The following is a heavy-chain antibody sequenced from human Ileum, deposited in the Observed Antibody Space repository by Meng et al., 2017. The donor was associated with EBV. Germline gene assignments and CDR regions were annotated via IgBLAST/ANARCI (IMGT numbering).Heavy chain of an antibody. CDR3: ARSIVVVPAAIYY. J-gene: IGHJ4*02. V-gene: IGHV4-39*01. D-gene: IGHD2-2*01. Sequence: QLQDSVPGLVKPSETLSPTCTVSGGSTSSSSYYWGWIRQPPGKGLEWIGSIYYSGSTYYNPSLKSRVTISVDTSKNQFSLKLSSVTAADTAVYYCARSIVVVPAAIYYWGQGTLVTVSS. CDR2: IYYSGST. CDR1: GGSTSSSSYY.